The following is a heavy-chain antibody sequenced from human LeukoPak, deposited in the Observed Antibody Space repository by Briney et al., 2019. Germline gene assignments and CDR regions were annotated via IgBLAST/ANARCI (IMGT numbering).Heavy chain of an antibody. CDR3: ARGGGYPAMVRGVPFDY. V-gene: IGHV3-33*01. Sequence: PGRSLRLSCAASGFTFSSYGMHWVRQAPGKGLEWVAVIWYDGSNKYYADSVKGRFTISRDNSKNTLYLQMNSLRAEDTAVYYCARGGGYPAMVRGVPFDYWGQGTLVTVSS. D-gene: IGHD3-10*01. CDR2: IWYDGSNK. CDR1: GFTFSSYG. J-gene: IGHJ4*02.